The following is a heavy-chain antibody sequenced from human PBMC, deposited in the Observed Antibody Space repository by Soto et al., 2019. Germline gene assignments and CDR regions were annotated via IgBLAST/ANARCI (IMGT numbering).Heavy chain of an antibody. CDR2: ISAYNGNT. CDR1: GYTFTSYG. D-gene: IGHD6-19*01. V-gene: IGHV1-18*01. CDR3: ARDSGIAVAGTAGFDY. J-gene: IGHJ4*02. Sequence: ASVKVSCKASGYTFTSYGISWVRQAPGQGLEWMGWISAYNGNTNYAQKLQGRVTMTTDTSMSTAYMELRSLRSDDTAVYYCARDSGIAVAGTAGFDYWGQGTLVTVSS.